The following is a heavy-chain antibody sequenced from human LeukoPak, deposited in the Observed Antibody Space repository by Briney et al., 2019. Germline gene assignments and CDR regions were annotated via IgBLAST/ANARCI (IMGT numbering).Heavy chain of an antibody. Sequence: ASVKVSCKASGYTFTSYDINWVRQATGQGLEWMGWMNPNSGNTGYAQKFLGRVTMTRNTSISTAYMELSSLRSEDTAVYYCAREDGGVVTFDYWGQGTLVTVSS. CDR2: MNPNSGNT. V-gene: IGHV1-8*01. J-gene: IGHJ4*02. CDR3: AREDGGVVTFDY. CDR1: GYTFTSYD. D-gene: IGHD2-21*02.